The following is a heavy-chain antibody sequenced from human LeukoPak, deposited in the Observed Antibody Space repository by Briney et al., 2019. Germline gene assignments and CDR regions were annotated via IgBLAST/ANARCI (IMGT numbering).Heavy chain of an antibody. Sequence: PGGSLRLSCAASGFTFTSYAMGWVRQAPGKGLEWVSAISGSGGSTYYADSVKGRFTISRDNSKSTLFLQMNSLRAEDTAVYYCAKDPRVGSRVATPCHWGRGTLVTVSS. CDR3: AKDPRVGSRVATPCH. V-gene: IGHV3-23*01. J-gene: IGHJ4*02. CDR1: GFTFTSYA. CDR2: ISGSGGST. D-gene: IGHD5-24*01.